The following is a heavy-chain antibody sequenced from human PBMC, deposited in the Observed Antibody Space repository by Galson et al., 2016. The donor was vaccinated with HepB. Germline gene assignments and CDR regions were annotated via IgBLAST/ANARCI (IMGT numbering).Heavy chain of an antibody. V-gene: IGHV3-33*01. CDR3: ARDGNPGGYFDY. D-gene: IGHD1-1*01. J-gene: IGHJ4*02. CDR1: GFTFSSYA. Sequence: GFTFSSYAMHWVRQAPGKGLEWVALIWYDGSHKYYADSVKGRFTISRDDSKNTLYLQMNSLRAEDTAVYYCARDGNPGGYFDYWGQGTLVTVSS. CDR2: IWYDGSHK.